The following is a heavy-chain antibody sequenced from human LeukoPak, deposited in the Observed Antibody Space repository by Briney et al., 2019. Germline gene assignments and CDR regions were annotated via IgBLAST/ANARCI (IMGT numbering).Heavy chain of an antibody. Sequence: GGSLRLSCAASGFSFDDYAMHWVRQAPGKGLEWVAGISWNSGSMDYVDSVKGRFTISRDNAKTSLYLQMNSLRAEDTAVYYCARDLSGIAGYTYGRGIDYWGQGTLVTVSS. CDR1: GFSFDDYA. J-gene: IGHJ4*02. CDR2: ISWNSGSM. D-gene: IGHD5-18*01. CDR3: ARDLSGIAGYTYGRGIDY. V-gene: IGHV3-9*01.